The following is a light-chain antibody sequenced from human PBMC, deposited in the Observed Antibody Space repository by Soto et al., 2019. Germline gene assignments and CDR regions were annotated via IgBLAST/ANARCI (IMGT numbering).Light chain of an antibody. V-gene: IGKV2-28*01. CDR2: LGS. CDR3: MQALQTPRT. CDR1: QPLLHSNGYNY. Sequence: DVVMTQSPLSLPVTPGEPASISCRSSQPLLHSNGYNYLDWYLQRPGQSPQLLIFLGSNRASGGPDRFSGSGSCTDFTLKISRVEAEDVGVYYCMQALQTPRTFGQGTKLEIK. J-gene: IGKJ2*02.